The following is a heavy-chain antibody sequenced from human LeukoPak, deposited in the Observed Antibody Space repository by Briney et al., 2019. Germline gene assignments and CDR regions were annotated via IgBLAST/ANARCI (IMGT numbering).Heavy chain of an antibody. CDR2: FDPEDGET. D-gene: IGHD7-27*01. V-gene: IGHV1-24*01. J-gene: IGHJ6*03. Sequence: GASVKVSCKVSGYTLTELSMHWVRQAPGKGLEWMGGFDPEDGETIYAQKFQGRVTMTEDTSTDTAYMELSSLRSEDTAVYYCATHQPTGDIDNYYYYYMDVWGKGTTVTVSS. CDR1: GYTLTELS. CDR3: ATHQPTGDIDNYYYYYMDV.